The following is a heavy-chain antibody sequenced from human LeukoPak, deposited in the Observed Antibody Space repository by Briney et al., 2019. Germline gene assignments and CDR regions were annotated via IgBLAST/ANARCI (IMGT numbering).Heavy chain of an antibody. CDR3: ARLGAVAGTLFHFDY. J-gene: IGHJ4*02. CDR2: INHSGST. V-gene: IGHV4-34*01. Sequence: SETLSLTCAVYGGSFSGYYWSWIRQPPGKGLEWIGEINHSGSTNYNPSLKSRVTISVDTSKNQFSLKLSSVTAADTAVYYCARLGAVAGTLFHFDYWGQGTLVTVSS. CDR1: GGSFSGYY. D-gene: IGHD6-19*01.